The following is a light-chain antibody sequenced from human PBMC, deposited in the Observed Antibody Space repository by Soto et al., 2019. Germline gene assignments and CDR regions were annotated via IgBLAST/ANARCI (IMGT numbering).Light chain of an antibody. CDR3: QKYRTAPLT. V-gene: IGKV1-27*01. J-gene: IGKJ4*01. CDR2: TAS. Sequence: GDRVTITCRASQGIAKDLAWYQQRPGKFPKLLIHTASTLQSGVPSRFSGSGSGTDFTLTIDSLQPEDVATYYCQKYRTAPLTFGGGTKVDIK. CDR1: QGIAKD.